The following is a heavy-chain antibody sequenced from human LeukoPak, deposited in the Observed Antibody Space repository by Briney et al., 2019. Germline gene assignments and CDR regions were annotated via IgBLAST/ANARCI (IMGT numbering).Heavy chain of an antibody. V-gene: IGHV4-34*01. CDR1: GGSFSGYY. CDR3: ARDPTYYHFLGGYYAGGLFDY. D-gene: IGHD3-3*01. Sequence: SETLSLTCAVYGGSFSGYYWSWIRQPPGKGLEWIGEINHSGSTNYNPSLKSRVTISVDTSKNQFSLKLSSVTAADTAVYYCARDPTYYHFLGGYYAGGLFDYWGQGTLGTGFS. J-gene: IGHJ4*02. CDR2: INHSGST.